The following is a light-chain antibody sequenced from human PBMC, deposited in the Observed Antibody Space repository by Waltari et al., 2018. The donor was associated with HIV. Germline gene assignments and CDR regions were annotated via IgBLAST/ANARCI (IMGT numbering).Light chain of an antibody. CDR2: DVS. J-gene: IGLJ1*01. CDR3: CSYAGSYTYV. Sequence: QSALTQPRSVSGSPGQSVTISCTGTSSDVGGYNYVSWYQQHPGKAPKLVIYDVSKRPSGVPDRFSGSKSANTASLTISGLHAEDEADYYCCSYAGSYTYVFGTGTKVTVL. CDR1: SSDVGGYNY. V-gene: IGLV2-11*01.